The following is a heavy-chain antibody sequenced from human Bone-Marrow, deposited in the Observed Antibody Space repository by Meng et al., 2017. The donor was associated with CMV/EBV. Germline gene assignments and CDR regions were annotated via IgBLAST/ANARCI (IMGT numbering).Heavy chain of an antibody. Sequence: ETLSLTCTVSGGSISSYYWSWIRQPPGKGLEWVAGINWNGGNTGYADSVKGRFTISRDNAKNSLYLQMNSLRAEDTAVYYCARLIYYDFWSGYHYGMDVWGQGNTVTVSS. J-gene: IGHJ6*02. CDR2: INWNGGNT. CDR3: ARLIYYDFWSGYHYGMDV. CDR1: GGSISSYY. V-gene: IGHV3-20*04. D-gene: IGHD3-3*01.